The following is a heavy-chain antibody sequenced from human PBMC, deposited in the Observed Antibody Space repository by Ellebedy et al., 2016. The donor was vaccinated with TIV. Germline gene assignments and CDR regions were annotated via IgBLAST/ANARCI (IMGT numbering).Heavy chain of an antibody. Sequence: SQTLSLTCAVSGGSISSYYWSWIRQPAGKGLEWIGRIYTSGSTNYNPSLKSRVTMSVDTSKNQFSLKLSSVTAADTAVYYCARDPFLHLGEWFDPWGQGTLVTVSS. V-gene: IGHV4-4*07. CDR3: ARDPFLHLGEWFDP. CDR2: IYTSGST. J-gene: IGHJ5*02. D-gene: IGHD3-16*01. CDR1: GGSISSYY.